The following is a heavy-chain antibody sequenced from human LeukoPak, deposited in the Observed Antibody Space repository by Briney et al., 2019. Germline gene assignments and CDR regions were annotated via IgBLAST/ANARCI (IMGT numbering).Heavy chain of an antibody. CDR2: IIPIFGTA. Sequence: SVKVSCKASGGTFSSYAISWVRQAPGQGLEWMGGIIPIFGTANYAQKFQGRVTITTDESTSTAYMELSSLRSEDTAVYYCAECVGWPWITLDYWGQGTLVTVSS. J-gene: IGHJ4*02. CDR1: GGTFSSYA. CDR3: AECVGWPWITLDY. D-gene: IGHD5-12*01. V-gene: IGHV1-69*05.